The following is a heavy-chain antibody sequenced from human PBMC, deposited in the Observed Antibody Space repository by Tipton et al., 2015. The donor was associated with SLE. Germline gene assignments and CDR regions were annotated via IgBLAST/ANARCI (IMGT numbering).Heavy chain of an antibody. V-gene: IGHV1-69*01. Sequence: QSGPEVKKPGSSVKVSCKASGGTFSRHAISWLRQAPGQGLEWMGGIIPFFGTANYAQKFQGRVTITADESTSTAYMELSSLRSEDTAVYYCARGSWLNHDMDVWGQGTTVTVSS. D-gene: IGHD3-10*01. CDR3: ARGSWLNHDMDV. CDR2: IIPFFGTA. J-gene: IGHJ6*02. CDR1: GGTFSRHA.